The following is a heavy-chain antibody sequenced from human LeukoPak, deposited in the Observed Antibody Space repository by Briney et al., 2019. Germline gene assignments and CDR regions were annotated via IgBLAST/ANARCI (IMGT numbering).Heavy chain of an antibody. V-gene: IGHV4-59*01. CDR3: ARRHGYNSDY. CDR1: GGSISSYY. CDR2: IYYSGST. D-gene: IGHD5-24*01. Sequence: SETLSLTCTVSGGSISSYYWSWIRQPPGKGLEWIAYIYYSGSTSYNPSLKSRVTISVDTSKNQFSLKLSSMTAVDTAVYYCARRHGYNSDYWGQGTLVTVSS. J-gene: IGHJ4*02.